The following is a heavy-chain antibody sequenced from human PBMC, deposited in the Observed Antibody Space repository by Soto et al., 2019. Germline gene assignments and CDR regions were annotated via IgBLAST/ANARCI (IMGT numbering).Heavy chain of an antibody. D-gene: IGHD3-22*01. CDR2: IYHSGIT. Sequence: QLQLQESGSGLVKPSQTLSLTCAVSGGSISSGGYSWSWIRQPPGKGLAWIGYIYHSGITYYNPSLKSRVTISVDRSKNQFSLKLSSVTAADTAVYYCARSYDSSGYTIDYWGQGTLVTVSS. J-gene: IGHJ4*02. CDR1: GGSISSGGYS. CDR3: ARSYDSSGYTIDY. V-gene: IGHV4-30-2*01.